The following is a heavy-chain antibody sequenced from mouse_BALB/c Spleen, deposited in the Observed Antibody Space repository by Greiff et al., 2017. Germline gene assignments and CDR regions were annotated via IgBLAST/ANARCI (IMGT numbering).Heavy chain of an antibody. CDR2: INPSTGYT. V-gene: IGHV1-7*01. Sequence: VQLQQSGAELAKPGASVKMSCKASGYTFTSYWMHWVKQRPGQGLEWIGYINPSTGYTEYNQKFKDKATLTADKSSSTAYMQLSSLTSEDSAVYYCARRWLLRNYAMDYWGQGTSVTVSP. CDR3: ARRWLLRNYAMDY. D-gene: IGHD2-3*01. CDR1: GYTFTSYW. J-gene: IGHJ4*01.